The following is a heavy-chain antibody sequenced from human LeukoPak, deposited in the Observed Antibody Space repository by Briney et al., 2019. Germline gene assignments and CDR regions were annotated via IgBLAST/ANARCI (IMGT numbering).Heavy chain of an antibody. Sequence: GASVKASCKASGYTFTSYAIIWVRQAPGQGLEWMGWISGYNGNTKSSQSLQDRVIMTTDTSTRTAYMELRSLRPDDTAVYYCARVYLGIYYDGSPSPFDYWGQGTLVTVSS. V-gene: IGHV1-18*01. CDR2: ISGYNGNT. CDR1: GYTFTSYA. D-gene: IGHD3-22*01. CDR3: ARVYLGIYYDGSPSPFDY. J-gene: IGHJ4*02.